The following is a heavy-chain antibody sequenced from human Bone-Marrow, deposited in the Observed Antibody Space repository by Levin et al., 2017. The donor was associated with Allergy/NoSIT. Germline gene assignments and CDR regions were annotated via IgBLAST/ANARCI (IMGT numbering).Heavy chain of an antibody. Sequence: LSLPCAASGFMFRSSAMSWVRQAPGKGPEWVSGIRGSGGSSYYADSVKGRFTISRDNSKNTVYLQMNSLRAEDTAVYYCAKGHFGNYDFWSGSFDYWGQGTSVTVSS. V-gene: IGHV3-23*01. J-gene: IGHJ4*02. CDR2: IRGSGGSS. CDR3: AKGHFGNYDFWSGSFDY. D-gene: IGHD3-3*01. CDR1: GFMFRSSA.